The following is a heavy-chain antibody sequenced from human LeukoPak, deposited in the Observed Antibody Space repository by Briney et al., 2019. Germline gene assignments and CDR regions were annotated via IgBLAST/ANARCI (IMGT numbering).Heavy chain of an antibody. V-gene: IGHV3-23*01. J-gene: IGHJ4*02. CDR2: ISGSGGST. CDR1: GFTFSSYA. D-gene: IGHD2-21*01. CDR3: AKDLIVVVATTWYYFDY. Sequence: GGSLRLSCVVSGFTFSSYAMSWVRQAPGKGLEWVSAISGSGGSTYYADSVKGRFTISRDNSESTLYLQINTLRAKDTAVYYCAKDLIVVVATTWYYFDYWGQGTLVTVSS.